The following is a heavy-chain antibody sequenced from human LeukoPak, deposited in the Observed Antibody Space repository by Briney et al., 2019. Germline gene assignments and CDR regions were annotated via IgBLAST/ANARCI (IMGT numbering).Heavy chain of an antibody. CDR1: GFTFSSHW. D-gene: IGHD3-16*01. V-gene: IGHV3-7*03. J-gene: IGHJ4*02. Sequence: GGSLRLSCAASGFTFSSHWMTWARQPPGKGLEWVANIKQDGSEKYYVDSVKGRFTISRDNAKNSLYLQMNSLRAEDTAVYFCARVTSDGGSDYWGQGTLVTVSS. CDR2: IKQDGSEK. CDR3: ARVTSDGGSDY.